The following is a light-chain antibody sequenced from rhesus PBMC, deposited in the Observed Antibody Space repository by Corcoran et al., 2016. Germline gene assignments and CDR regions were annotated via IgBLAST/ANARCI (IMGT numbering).Light chain of an antibody. V-gene: IGKV1-22*01. CDR2: KAS. CDR3: QQYSSRPPT. CDR1: QGISSW. J-gene: IGKJ4*01. Sequence: DIQMTQSPSSLSASVGDTVTITCRASQGISSWLAWYQQKPGKAPKLLIYKASSLQRGVPSRFSGSGSGTDFTLTISSLQSEDFATYYCQQYSSRPPTFGGGTKVELK.